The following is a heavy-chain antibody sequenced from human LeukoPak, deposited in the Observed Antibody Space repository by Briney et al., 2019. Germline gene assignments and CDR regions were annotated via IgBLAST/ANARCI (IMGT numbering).Heavy chain of an antibody. J-gene: IGHJ5*02. CDR3: ARSRTLKSGFWFDP. D-gene: IGHD1-14*01. Sequence: GSLRLSCAASGFTFSSYEMNWIRQPPGKGLEWIGSIYYSGSTYYNPSLKSRVTISVDTSKNQFSLKLSSVTAADTAVYYCARSRTLKSGFWFDPWGQGTLVTVSS. CDR1: GFTFSSYE. V-gene: IGHV4-39*07. CDR2: IYYSGST.